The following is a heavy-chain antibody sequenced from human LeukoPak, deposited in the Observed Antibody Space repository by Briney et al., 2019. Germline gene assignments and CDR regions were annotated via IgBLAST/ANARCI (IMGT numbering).Heavy chain of an antibody. Sequence: ASVKVSCKASEGSFSRYAISWVRQAPGQGLEWMGGIIPIFGTANYAQKFQGRVTITADESTRTAYMELRTLRSEDTAIYYCARGSGETGGYYYVYWGRGTPVTVSS. V-gene: IGHV1-69*13. J-gene: IGHJ4*02. D-gene: IGHD3-22*01. CDR1: EGSFSRYA. CDR3: ARGSGETGGYYYVY. CDR2: IIPIFGTA.